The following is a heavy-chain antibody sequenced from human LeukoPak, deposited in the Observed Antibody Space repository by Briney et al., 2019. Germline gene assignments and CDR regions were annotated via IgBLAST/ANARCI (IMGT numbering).Heavy chain of an antibody. CDR3: AGDGRAGSLFAY. J-gene: IGHJ4*02. CDR1: GGSISGYY. CDR2: ISYSGST. D-gene: IGHD6-19*01. V-gene: IGHV4-59*01. Sequence: SETLSLTCTVSGGSISGYYWSWIRQPPGKGLEWVGYISYSGSTNYKPSLKSRVTVSVDTSKNQFSLKLSSVTAADTAIYYCAGDGRAGSLFAYWGQGTLVTVSS.